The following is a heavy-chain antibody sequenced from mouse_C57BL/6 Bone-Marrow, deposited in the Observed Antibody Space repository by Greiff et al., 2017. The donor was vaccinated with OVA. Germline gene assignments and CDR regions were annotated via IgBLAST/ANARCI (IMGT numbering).Heavy chain of an antibody. Sequence: DVKLVESEGGLVQPGSSMKLSCTASGFTFSDYYMAWVRQVPEKGLEWVANINYDGSSTYYLDSLKSRFIISRDNAKNILYLQMSSLKSEDTATYYCARGGGDYDGFAYWGQGTLVTVSA. CDR1: GFTFSDYY. V-gene: IGHV5-16*01. CDR3: ARGGGDYDGFAY. CDR2: INYDGSST. D-gene: IGHD2-4*01. J-gene: IGHJ3*01.